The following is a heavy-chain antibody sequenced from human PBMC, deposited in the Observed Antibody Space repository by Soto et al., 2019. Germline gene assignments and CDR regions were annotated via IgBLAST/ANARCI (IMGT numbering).Heavy chain of an antibody. V-gene: IGHV1-8*01. CDR1: RLIYTKSH. CDR3: ARMANFGSLHGFDT. Sequence: VSCKDSRLIYTKSHGCWGRQATGQGLEWMGWMNPGSGDTGYAQKFQGRVTMTRNIAIATAYMALSSLRADDTAIYFCARMANFGSLHGFDTWGQGTLLTVSS. D-gene: IGHD3-16*01. J-gene: IGHJ5*02. CDR2: MNPGSGDT.